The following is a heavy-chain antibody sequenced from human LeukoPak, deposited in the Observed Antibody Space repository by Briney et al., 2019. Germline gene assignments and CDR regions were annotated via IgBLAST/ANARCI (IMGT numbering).Heavy chain of an antibody. CDR3: AKGGMVRGVIRYYFDY. D-gene: IGHD3-10*01. CDR2: ISYDGSNK. Sequence: AGGSLRLSCAASGFTFSSYGMHWVRQAPGKGLEWVAVISYDGSNKYYADSVKGRFTISRDNSKNTLYLQMNSLRAEDTAVYYCAKGGMVRGVIRYYFDYWGQGTLVTVSS. CDR1: GFTFSSYG. J-gene: IGHJ4*02. V-gene: IGHV3-30*18.